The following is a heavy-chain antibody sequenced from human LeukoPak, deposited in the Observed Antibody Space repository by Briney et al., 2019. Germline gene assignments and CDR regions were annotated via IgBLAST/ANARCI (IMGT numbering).Heavy chain of an antibody. CDR2: INHSGST. CDR1: GGSFSGYY. Sequence: SETLSLTCAAYGGSFSGYYWSWIRQPPGKGLEWIGEINHSGSTNYNPSLKSRVTISVDTSKNQFSLKLSSVTAADTAVYYCARVSGYDWESFYDYWGQGTLVTVSS. J-gene: IGHJ4*02. V-gene: IGHV4-34*01. CDR3: ARVSGYDWESFYDY. D-gene: IGHD5-12*01.